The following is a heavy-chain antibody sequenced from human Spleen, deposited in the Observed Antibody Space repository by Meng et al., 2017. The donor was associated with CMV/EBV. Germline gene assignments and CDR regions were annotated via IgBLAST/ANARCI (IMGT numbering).Heavy chain of an antibody. CDR1: GGSISSSSYY. CDR2: INHSGST. V-gene: IGHV4-39*07. D-gene: IGHD6-6*01. J-gene: IGHJ4*02. Sequence: SETLSLTCTVSGGSISSSSYYWGWIRQPPGKGLEWIGEINHSGSTNYNPSLKSRVTISVDTSKNQFSLKLSSVTAADTAVYYCARRGSSSYGYWGQGTLVTVSS. CDR3: ARRGSSSYGY.